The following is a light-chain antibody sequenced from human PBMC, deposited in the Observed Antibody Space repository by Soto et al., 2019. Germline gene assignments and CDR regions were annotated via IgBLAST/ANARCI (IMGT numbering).Light chain of an antibody. Sequence: DIQMTQSPSSLSASVGDRVTITGRASQGISNYLAWYQQKPGKVPKLLIYAASTLQSGVPSRFSGSGSGTDFTLTISSLQPEDVATYYCQKYNSALTFGGGTKVEIK. V-gene: IGKV1-27*01. CDR3: QKYNSALT. CDR2: AAS. CDR1: QGISNY. J-gene: IGKJ4*01.